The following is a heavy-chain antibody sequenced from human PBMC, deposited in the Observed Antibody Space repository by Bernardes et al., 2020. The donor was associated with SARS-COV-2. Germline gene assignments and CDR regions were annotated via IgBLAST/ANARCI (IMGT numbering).Heavy chain of an antibody. CDR3: AKDLRQWLGYYGMDV. V-gene: IGHV3-23*01. Sequence: GGSLRLSCAASGFTFSSYAMSWVRQAPGKGLEWVSGISGGGGSTYDADSEKGRFTISRDNSKNTLYLQMNSLRAEDTAVYYCAKDLRQWLGYYGMDVWGQGTTVTVSS. CDR2: ISGGGGST. J-gene: IGHJ6*02. D-gene: IGHD6-19*01. CDR1: GFTFSSYA.